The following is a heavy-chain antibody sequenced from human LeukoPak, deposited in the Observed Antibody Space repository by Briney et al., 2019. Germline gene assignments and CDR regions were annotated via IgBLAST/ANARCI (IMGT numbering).Heavy chain of an antibody. CDR2: ISYDGSNK. J-gene: IGHJ3*02. CDR3: ATHYGDYLDAFDI. Sequence: GGSLRLSCAASGFTFSSYGMHWVRQAPGKGLEWVAVISYDGSNKYYADSVKGRFSISRDNSKNTLYLQMNSLRAEDTAVYYCATHYGDYLDAFDIWGQGTMVTVSS. CDR1: GFTFSSYG. V-gene: IGHV3-30*03. D-gene: IGHD4-17*01.